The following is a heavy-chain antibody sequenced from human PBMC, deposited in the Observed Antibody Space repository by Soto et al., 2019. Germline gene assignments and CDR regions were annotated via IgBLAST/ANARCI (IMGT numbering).Heavy chain of an antibody. Sequence: SETLSLTCTVSGGSISSYYWSWIRQPPGKGLEWIGYIYYSGSTNYNPSLKSRVNISVDTSKNQFSLKLSSVTAADTAVYYCARAVLTGYYSPWGQGTLVTVSS. CDR3: ARAVLTGYYSP. V-gene: IGHV4-59*01. CDR1: GGSISSYY. CDR2: IYYSGST. D-gene: IGHD3-9*01. J-gene: IGHJ5*02.